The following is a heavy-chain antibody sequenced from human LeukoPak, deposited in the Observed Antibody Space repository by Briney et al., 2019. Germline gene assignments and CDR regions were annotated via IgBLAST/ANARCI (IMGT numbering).Heavy chain of an antibody. CDR1: GFSLSTSGMC. V-gene: IGHV2-70*11. CDR2: IDWDDDK. CDR3: ARGYSYYDSSGYYYVTVDYYYYMDV. J-gene: IGHJ6*03. D-gene: IGHD3-22*01. Sequence: SGPTLVNPTQTLTLTCTFSGFSLSTSGMCVSWIRQPPGKALEWLARIDWDDDKYYSTSLKTRLTISKDTSKNQVVLTMTNMDPVDTATYYCARGYSYYDSSGYYYVTVDYYYYMDVWGKGTTVTVSS.